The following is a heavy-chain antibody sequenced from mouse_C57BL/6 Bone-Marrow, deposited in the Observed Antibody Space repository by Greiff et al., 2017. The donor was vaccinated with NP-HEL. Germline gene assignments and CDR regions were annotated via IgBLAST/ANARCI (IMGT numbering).Heavy chain of an antibody. CDR2: INPNNGGT. D-gene: IGHD2-4*01. J-gene: IGHJ4*01. CDR1: GYTFTDYY. V-gene: IGHV1-26*01. CDR3: ARATYYDYDGAMDY. Sequence: VQLQQSGPELVKPGASVKLSCKASGYTFTDYYMNWVKQSHGKSLEWIGDINPNNGGTSYNQKFKGKATLTVDKSSSTAYMELRSLTSEDSAVYYCARATYYDYDGAMDYWGQGTSVTVSS.